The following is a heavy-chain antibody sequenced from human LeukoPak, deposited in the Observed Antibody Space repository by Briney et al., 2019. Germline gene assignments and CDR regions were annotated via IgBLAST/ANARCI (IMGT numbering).Heavy chain of an antibody. D-gene: IGHD2-2*02. CDR2: ISSSSSTI. CDR3: ARGGGYCSSTSCYTFFHY. J-gene: IGHJ4*02. Sequence: PGGSLRLSCAASGFTFSSYAMNWVRQAPGKGLEWVSYISSSSSTIYYADSVKGRFTISRDNAKNSLYLQMNSLRAEDTAVYYCARGGGYCSSTSCYTFFHYWGQGTLVTVSS. V-gene: IGHV3-48*01. CDR1: GFTFSSYA.